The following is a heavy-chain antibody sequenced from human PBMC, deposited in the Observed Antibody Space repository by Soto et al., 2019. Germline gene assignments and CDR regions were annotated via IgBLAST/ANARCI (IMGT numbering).Heavy chain of an antibody. J-gene: IGHJ6*02. V-gene: IGHV4-59*01. CDR2: IYYSGST. CDR1: GGSISSYY. CDR3: ARDVVGAIAGVGYYYGMDV. D-gene: IGHD1-26*01. Sequence: QVQLQESGPGLVKPSETLSLTCTVSGGSISSYYWSWIRQPPGKGLEWIGYIYYSGSTNYNPSLKSRVTISVDTSKNQFSLKLSSVTAADTAVYYCARDVVGAIAGVGYYYGMDVWGQGTTVTVSS.